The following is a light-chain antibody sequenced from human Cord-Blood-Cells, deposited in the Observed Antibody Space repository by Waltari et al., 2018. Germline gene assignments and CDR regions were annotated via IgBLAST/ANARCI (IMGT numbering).Light chain of an antibody. CDR2: EVS. J-gene: IGLJ1*01. CDR3: SSYTSSINYV. V-gene: IGLV2-14*01. Sequence: QSALTQPASVSGSPGQSITLSCTGTSSDVGGYNYVSWYQQHPGKAPKLMIYEVSNRPSGVSNRFSGSKSGNTASLTISGLQAEDEADYYCSSYTSSINYVFGTGTKVTVL. CDR1: SSDVGGYNY.